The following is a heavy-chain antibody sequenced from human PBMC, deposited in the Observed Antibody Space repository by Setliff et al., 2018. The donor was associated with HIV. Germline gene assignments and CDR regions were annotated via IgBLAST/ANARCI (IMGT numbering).Heavy chain of an antibody. CDR2: IKQDGSEK. CDR1: GFTFSSYW. CDR3: ARDKPHLRRSGSYWIVDY. D-gene: IGHD1-26*01. Sequence: HPGGSLRLSCAASGFTFSSYWMSWVRQAPGKGLEWVANIKQDGSEKYYVDSVKGRFTISRDNAKNSLYLQMNSLRAEDTAVYYCARDKPHLRRSGSYWIVDYWGQGTLVTVSS. V-gene: IGHV3-7*01. J-gene: IGHJ4*02.